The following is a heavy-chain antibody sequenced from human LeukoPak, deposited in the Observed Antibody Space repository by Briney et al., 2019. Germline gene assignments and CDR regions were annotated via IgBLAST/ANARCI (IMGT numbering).Heavy chain of an antibody. D-gene: IGHD3-10*01. CDR1: GYSFTSYW. V-gene: IGHV5-51*01. CDR2: IYPGDSDT. Sequence: ESLKISCKCSGYSFTSYWIGWVPQMPGKGLEWMGIIYPGDSDTRYSPSFQGQVTISADKSISTAYLQWSSLKASDTAMYYCARPMVRGVIIPYYFDYWGQGTLVTVSS. J-gene: IGHJ4*02. CDR3: ARPMVRGVIIPYYFDY.